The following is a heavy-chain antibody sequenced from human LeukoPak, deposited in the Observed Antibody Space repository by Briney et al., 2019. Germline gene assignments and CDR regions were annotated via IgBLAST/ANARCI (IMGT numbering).Heavy chain of an antibody. CDR3: ARDRFNGMDV. D-gene: IGHD3-3*01. CDR2: IYSEGTT. J-gene: IGHJ6*02. Sequence: GGSLRLSCVASAIDFSTDYITWVRQAPGKGLEWVSIIYSEGTTYYADSVKGRFSISRDISKHTVTLQMSSLRAEDTAVYYCARDRFNGMDVWGQGTTVTVSS. CDR1: AIDFSTDY. V-gene: IGHV3-66*01.